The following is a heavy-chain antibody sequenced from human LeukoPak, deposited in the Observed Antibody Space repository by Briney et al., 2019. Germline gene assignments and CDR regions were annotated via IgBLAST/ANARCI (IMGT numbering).Heavy chain of an antibody. Sequence: GASVKVSCKGSGYTFSDYYVQWVRQAPGQGLEWMGWINPDSGVTNFVQKFQGRVTMTREKSISTAYMELTSLRFDDTAVYYCARVSWVARGLGYWGRGTLVTVSP. V-gene: IGHV1-2*02. CDR1: GYTFSDYY. CDR3: ARVSWVARGLGY. CDR2: INPDSGVT. D-gene: IGHD2-15*01. J-gene: IGHJ4*01.